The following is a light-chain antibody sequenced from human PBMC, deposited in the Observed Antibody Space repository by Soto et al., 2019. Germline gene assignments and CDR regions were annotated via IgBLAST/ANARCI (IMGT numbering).Light chain of an antibody. J-gene: IGKJ1*01. Sequence: DIQMTQSPSALSASVGDRNTITCLSSQRIRTYLGGYQQKPGKVPKSLIYSASSLQSGVPSRFSASGSGTEFTLTISDMQPDDFATYYCQQYYRYPWMFCQGTKVDIK. CDR2: SAS. CDR3: QQYYRYPWM. V-gene: IGKV1-16*01. CDR1: QRIRTY.